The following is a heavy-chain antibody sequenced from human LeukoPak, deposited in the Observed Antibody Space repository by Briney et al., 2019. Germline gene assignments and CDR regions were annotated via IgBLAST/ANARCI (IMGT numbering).Heavy chain of an antibody. V-gene: IGHV4-59*01. CDR3: ARGLRYFDWYPIAGYYGMDV. Sequence: SETLSLTCTLSGGSISSYYWSWLRQPPGKGLERIGYIYFSGSTNYNPSLKSRVTISVDTSKNQFSLKLSSVTAADTAVYYCARGLRYFDWYPIAGYYGMDVWGQGTTVTVSS. J-gene: IGHJ6*02. D-gene: IGHD3-9*01. CDR2: IYFSGST. CDR1: GGSISSYY.